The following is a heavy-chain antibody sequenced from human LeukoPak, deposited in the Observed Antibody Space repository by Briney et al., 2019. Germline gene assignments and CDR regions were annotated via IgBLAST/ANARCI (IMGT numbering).Heavy chain of an antibody. Sequence: ASVKVSCKASGGTFSSYAISWVRQAPGQGLEWMGWINPNSGGTNYAQKFQGRVTMTRDTSISTAYMELSRLRSDDTAVYYCARGYYDSSGYYLTQAFDIWGQGTMVTVSS. CDR3: ARGYYDSSGYYLTQAFDI. V-gene: IGHV1-2*02. CDR1: GGTFSSYA. CDR2: INPNSGGT. J-gene: IGHJ3*02. D-gene: IGHD3-22*01.